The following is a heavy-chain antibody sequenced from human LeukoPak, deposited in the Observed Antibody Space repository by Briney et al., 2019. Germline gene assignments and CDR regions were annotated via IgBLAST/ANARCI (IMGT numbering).Heavy chain of an antibody. CDR1: VYTFTCYY. V-gene: IGHV1-2*02. CDR2: INPNSGGT. J-gene: IGHJ4*02. D-gene: IGHD2-2*01. CDR3: ASFSDIVVVPAARGSGYFDY. Sequence: ASVKVSCKASVYTFTCYYMHWVRQAPGQELEWMGWINPNSGGTNYAQKFQGRVTMTRDMSISTAYMELSRLRSDDTAVYYCASFSDIVVVPAARGSGYFDYWGQGTLV.